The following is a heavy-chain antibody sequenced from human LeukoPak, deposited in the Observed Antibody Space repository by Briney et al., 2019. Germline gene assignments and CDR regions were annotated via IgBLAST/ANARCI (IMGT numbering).Heavy chain of an antibody. J-gene: IGHJ4*02. CDR1: GFIFSNYG. Sequence: GGSLRLSCAASGFIFSNYGMSWVRQAPGEGLEWVSGITDNGGSTYYADSVKGRFTISRDDSKKTLYLQMNSLRAEDTAVYYCAKDLGFGELNRYDYWGQGTLVTVSS. V-gene: IGHV3-23*01. D-gene: IGHD3-10*01. CDR3: AKDLGFGELNRYDY. CDR2: ITDNGGST.